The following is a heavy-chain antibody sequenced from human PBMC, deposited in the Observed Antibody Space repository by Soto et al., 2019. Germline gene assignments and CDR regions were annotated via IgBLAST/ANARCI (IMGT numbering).Heavy chain of an antibody. CDR2: ISGSGGST. V-gene: IGHV3-23*01. Sequence: LACASCGVSLWSSVVALSFQKTEKGLDWVSTISGSGGSTYYADSVKGRFTISRDNSKNTLYLQMNSLRGEDTAVYYCAKYKSSRSYWGYFDHGVDVCGQGPKVTVSS. J-gene: IGHJ6*02. CDR1: GVSLWSSV. CDR3: AKYKSSRSYWGYFDHGVDV. D-gene: IGHD3-10*01.